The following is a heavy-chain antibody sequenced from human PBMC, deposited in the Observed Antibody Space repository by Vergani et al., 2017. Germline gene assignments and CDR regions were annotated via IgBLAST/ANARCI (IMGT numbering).Heavy chain of an antibody. CDR3: ARAAAGNYYYYGMDV. CDR2: IIPILGIA. J-gene: IGHJ6*02. Sequence: QVQLVQSGAEVKKPGSSVKFSCKASGGTFSSYTISWVRQAPGQGLEWMGRIIPILGIANYAQKFQGRVTITADKSTSSAYMELSSLRSEDTAVYYCARAAAGNYYYYGMDVWGQGTTVTVSS. CDR1: GGTFSSYT. D-gene: IGHD6-13*01. V-gene: IGHV1-69*02.